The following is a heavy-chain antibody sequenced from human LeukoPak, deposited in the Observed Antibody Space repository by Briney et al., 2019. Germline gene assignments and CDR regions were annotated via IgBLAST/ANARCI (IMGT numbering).Heavy chain of an antibody. Sequence: SETLSLTCIVSGGSISTYYWSWIRQPPGKGLEWVGYIYYTGSTTYNPSLKSRVSISVDTSKNKFSLDLNSVSAADTAVYYCARGRGDSRGTSFDPWGQGTLVTVSS. V-gene: IGHV4-59*01. CDR3: ARGRGDSRGTSFDP. CDR2: IYYTGST. D-gene: IGHD3-10*01. CDR1: GGSISTYY. J-gene: IGHJ5*02.